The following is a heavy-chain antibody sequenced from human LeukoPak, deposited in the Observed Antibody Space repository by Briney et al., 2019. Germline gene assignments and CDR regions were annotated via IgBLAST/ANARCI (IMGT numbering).Heavy chain of an antibody. J-gene: IGHJ4*02. CDR2: VNPSSISA. Sequence: GASVKVSCKASGYTVTNYYMHWVRQAPGQGLEWMGIVNPSSISASYAQKFQGRDTMTRDTSTSTVSMELSSLRSDDTAVYYCARDLELAVAGHFVYWGQGTLVTVSS. CDR3: ARDLELAVAGHFVY. V-gene: IGHV1-46*01. D-gene: IGHD6-19*01. CDR1: GYTVTNYY.